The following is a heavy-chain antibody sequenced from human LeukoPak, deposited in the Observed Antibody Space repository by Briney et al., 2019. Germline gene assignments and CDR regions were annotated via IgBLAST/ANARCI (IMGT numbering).Heavy chain of an antibody. CDR1: GNTFSSYG. Sequence: GGSLRLSRVASGNTFSSYGMHWVRQAPGKGLEWVAFIRFDGGNKYYADSVKGRFTISRDNSRNTLYLQMNSLRPEDTAVYYCAKDAPCTNGVCALSGWGQGTLVTVPS. CDR2: IRFDGGNK. J-gene: IGHJ4*02. V-gene: IGHV3-30*02. D-gene: IGHD2-8*01. CDR3: AKDAPCTNGVCALSG.